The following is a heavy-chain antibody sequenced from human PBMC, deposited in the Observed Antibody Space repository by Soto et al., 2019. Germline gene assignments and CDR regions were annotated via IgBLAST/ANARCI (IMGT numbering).Heavy chain of an antibody. V-gene: IGHV4-59*01. Sequence: LSLTCTVSGGSISSYYWSWIRQPPGKGLEWIGYIYYSGSTNYNPSLKSRVTISVDTSKNQFSLKLSSVTAADTAVYYCARERDPYYFDYWGQGTLVTVSS. J-gene: IGHJ4*02. CDR3: ARERDPYYFDY. CDR2: IYYSGST. CDR1: GGSISSYY.